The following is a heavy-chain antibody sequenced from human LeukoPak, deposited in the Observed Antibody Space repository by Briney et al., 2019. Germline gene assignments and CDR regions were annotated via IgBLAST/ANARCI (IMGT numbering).Heavy chain of an antibody. CDR3: ARGWKVVPAARVYNWFDP. CDR2: TNPSGGST. D-gene: IGHD2-2*01. V-gene: IGHV1-46*01. CDR1: GYTFTSYY. Sequence: ASVNVSCKASGYTFTSYYMHWVRQAPGQGLEWMGITNPSGGSTSYAQKFQGRVTITRDTSTSTVYMELSSLRSEDTAVYYCARGWKVVPAARVYNWFDPWGQGTLVTVSS. J-gene: IGHJ5*02.